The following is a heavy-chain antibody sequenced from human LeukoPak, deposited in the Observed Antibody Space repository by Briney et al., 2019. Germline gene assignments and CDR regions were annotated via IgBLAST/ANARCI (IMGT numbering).Heavy chain of an antibody. J-gene: IGHJ6*03. CDR2: IYTSGST. V-gene: IGHV4-4*07. CDR3: ARDYPDYYYYYYMDV. CDR1: GGSISSYY. Sequence: SETLSLTCTVSGGSISSYYWSWIRQPAGKGLEWIGRIYTSGSTNYNPSLKSRVTISVDTSKNQFSLNLSSVTAADTAVYYCARDYPDYYYYYYMDVWGKGTTVTVSS.